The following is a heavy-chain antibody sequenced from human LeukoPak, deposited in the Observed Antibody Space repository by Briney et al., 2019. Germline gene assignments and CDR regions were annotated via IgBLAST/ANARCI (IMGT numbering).Heavy chain of an antibody. D-gene: IGHD3-3*01. CDR2: ISGSSSYI. CDR3: ARDQFLADI. V-gene: IGHV3-21*01. J-gene: IGHJ3*02. Sequence: PGGSLRLSCAASGFTFSSYSMNWVRQAPGKGLEWVSSISGSSSYIYCADSVKGRFTISRDNAKKSLYLQMSSLRAEDTAVYYCARDQFLADIWGQGTMVTVSS. CDR1: GFTFSSYS.